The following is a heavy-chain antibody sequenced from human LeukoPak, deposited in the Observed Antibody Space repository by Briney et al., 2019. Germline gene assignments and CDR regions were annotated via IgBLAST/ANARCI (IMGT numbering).Heavy chain of an antibody. CDR3: ARAPGYSSTWYLDY. CDR1: RFNFTTYT. D-gene: IGHD6-13*01. CDR2: ITARSTYM. Sequence: GGSLRLSCAGSRFNFTTYTMNWVRQAPGKGLEWVSSITARSTYMYYADSVKGRFTISRDNAKSSLYLQMNSLRDEDTGVYYCARAPGYSSTWYLDYWGQGTLVTVSS. V-gene: IGHV3-21*06. J-gene: IGHJ4*02.